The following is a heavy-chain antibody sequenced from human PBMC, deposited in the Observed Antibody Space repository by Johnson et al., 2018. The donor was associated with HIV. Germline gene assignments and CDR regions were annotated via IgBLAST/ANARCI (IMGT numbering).Heavy chain of an antibody. CDR1: RFTFSRYL. Sequence: QVPLVESGGGLVPPGGSLRLSCAASRFTFSRYLMHWVRQAPGRGLECVAVISYDGSNHSYADSVTGLFTNTSDNSKNTLYLQMNSLSAEDQAVYYCARTPDTGDAFDIWGQGTMVTVSS. CDR3: ARTPDTGDAFDI. CDR2: ISYDGSNH. D-gene: IGHD3-10*01. J-gene: IGHJ3*02. V-gene: IGHV3-30*03.